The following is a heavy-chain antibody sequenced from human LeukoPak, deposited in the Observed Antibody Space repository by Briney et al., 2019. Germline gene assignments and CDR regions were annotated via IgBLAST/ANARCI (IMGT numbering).Heavy chain of an antibody. Sequence: PGGSLRLSCAASGFTFSDYGMHWVRQAPGKGLEWVAFIRNDGSNDYYPDSVKGRFTISRDNSRNTLYLQMNSLRAEDTAFYYCAKGCSSSHNWFDPWGQGTRVTVSS. CDR3: AKGCSSSHNWFDP. D-gene: IGHD6-13*01. CDR1: GFTFSDYG. CDR2: IRNDGSND. V-gene: IGHV3-30*02. J-gene: IGHJ5*02.